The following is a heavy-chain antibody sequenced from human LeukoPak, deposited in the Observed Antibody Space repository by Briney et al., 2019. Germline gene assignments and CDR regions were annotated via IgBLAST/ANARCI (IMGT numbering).Heavy chain of an antibody. CDR2: IYYSGST. V-gene: IGHV4-39*07. Sequence: PGGSLRLSCAASGFTFSSYSMNWVRQAPGKGLEWIGSIYYSGSTYYNPSLKSRVTISVDTSKNQFSLKLSSVTAADTAVYYCARDGYWGQGTLVTVSS. CDR1: GFTFSSYS. J-gene: IGHJ4*02. CDR3: ARDGY.